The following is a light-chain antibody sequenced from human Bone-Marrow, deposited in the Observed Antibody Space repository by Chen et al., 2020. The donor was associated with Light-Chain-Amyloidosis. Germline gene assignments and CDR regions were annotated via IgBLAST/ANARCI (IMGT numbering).Light chain of an antibody. CDR1: QTISSNY. Sequence: EIVLTQSPGTLSLSPGEGANLSCRASQTISSNYLTWYQQKFGQAPRLLIYGSSSRATGIPDRFTGSGSGTDFTLTISRLEPEEFAMYYCQQYGTSPLTVGGGTKVEIK. J-gene: IGKJ4*01. CDR3: QQYGTSPLT. V-gene: IGKV3-20*01. CDR2: GSS.